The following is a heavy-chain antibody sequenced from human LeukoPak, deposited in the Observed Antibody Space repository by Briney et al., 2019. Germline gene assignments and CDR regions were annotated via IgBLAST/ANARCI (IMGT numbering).Heavy chain of an antibody. V-gene: IGHV3-21*01. CDR2: ITDSGGNT. D-gene: IGHD6-19*01. CDR3: ARDGYSSGWSDY. Sequence: GGSLRLSCAASGFTFSSYAMSWVRRAPGKGLEWVSVITDSGGNTYYADSVKGRFTISRDNAKNSLYLQMNSLRAEDTAVCYCARDGYSSGWSDYWGQGTLVTVSS. J-gene: IGHJ4*02. CDR1: GFTFSSYA.